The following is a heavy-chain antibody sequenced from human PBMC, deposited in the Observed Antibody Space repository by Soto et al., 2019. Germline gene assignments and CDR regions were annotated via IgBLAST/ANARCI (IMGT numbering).Heavy chain of an antibody. CDR2: ISGSGGSP. CDR3: AKARCTTTDCYVPDY. J-gene: IGHJ4*02. Sequence: PGGSLRLSCAASGFSFRTYTMSWVCQAPGKGLEWLSVISGSGGSPSYADSVQGRFVISRDNARNTLYLHMNSLRAEDTAMYYCAKARCTTTDCYVPDYWGRGTLVTVSS. V-gene: IGHV3-23*01. CDR1: GFSFRTYT. D-gene: IGHD1-26*01.